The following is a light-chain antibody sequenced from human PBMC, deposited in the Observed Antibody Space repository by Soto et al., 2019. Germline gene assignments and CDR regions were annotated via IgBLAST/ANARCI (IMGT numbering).Light chain of an antibody. Sequence: QSVLTQPPSASGTPGQRVTISCSGSSSNMGSNTVNWYQQLPGTAPKLLVYSNNQRPSGVPDRFSGSKSGTSASLAISGLQSEDEADYYCETWDDSLNGPVFGGGTKVTV. J-gene: IGLJ3*02. CDR3: ETWDDSLNGPV. V-gene: IGLV1-44*01. CDR2: SNN. CDR1: SSNMGSNT.